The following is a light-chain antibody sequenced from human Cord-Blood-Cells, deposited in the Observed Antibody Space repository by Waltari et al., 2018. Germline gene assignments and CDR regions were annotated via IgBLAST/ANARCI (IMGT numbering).Light chain of an antibody. CDR1: QGISSA. CDR2: DAS. CDR3: QQFNNYPRT. V-gene: IGKV1D-13*01. J-gene: IGKJ2*01. Sequence: AIQLTQSPSSLSASVGDRVTITCRASQGISSALAWYQQKPGKAPKLLIYDASSLECGVPARISGSGSGTDFTLTISSLQPEDFATYYCQQFNNYPRTFGQGTKLEIK.